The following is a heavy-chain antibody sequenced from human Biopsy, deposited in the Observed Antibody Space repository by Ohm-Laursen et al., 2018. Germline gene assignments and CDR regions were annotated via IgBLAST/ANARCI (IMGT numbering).Heavy chain of an antibody. V-gene: IGHV3-9*01. J-gene: IGHJ4*02. CDR3: ARLGELHGLWYFDF. Sequence: SCAASGFTVSRNYMSWVRQAPGKGLEWVSGISWNSGSINYAVSVQGRFTISRDNAKNSLYLQMNSLRVEDTALYFCARLGELHGLWYFDFWGQGALVTVSS. CDR2: ISWNSGSI. CDR1: GFTVSRNY. D-gene: IGHD2-21*01.